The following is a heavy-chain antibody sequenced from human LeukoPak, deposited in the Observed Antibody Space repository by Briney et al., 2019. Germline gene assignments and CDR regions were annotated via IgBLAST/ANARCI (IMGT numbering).Heavy chain of an antibody. CDR2: FYYSGST. Sequence: SETLSLTCTVSGGSISSGGYYWSWIRQHPGKGLEWIGHFYYSGSTYYNPALKSRVTISVDTSKNQFSLKLSSVTAADTAVYYCARETMGRYCSSTSCYWWFDPWGQGTLVTVSS. D-gene: IGHD2-2*01. J-gene: IGHJ5*02. V-gene: IGHV4-31*03. CDR3: ARETMGRYCSSTSCYWWFDP. CDR1: GGSISSGGYY.